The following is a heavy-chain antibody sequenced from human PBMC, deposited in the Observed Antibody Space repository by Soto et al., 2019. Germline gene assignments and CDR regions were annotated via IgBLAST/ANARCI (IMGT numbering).Heavy chain of an antibody. D-gene: IGHD3-3*01. J-gene: IGHJ4*02. V-gene: IGHV4-34*01. CDR1: GESFIGYY. Sequence: SETLSLTCAVYGESFIGYYWSWIRQAPGKGLEWIGEINHSGSTNYNPSLKSRVTISVDTSKNQFSLKLNSVTGADTAVYYCARSDFWSGCLDYWGQGTLVTVSS. CDR3: ARSDFWSGCLDY. CDR2: INHSGST.